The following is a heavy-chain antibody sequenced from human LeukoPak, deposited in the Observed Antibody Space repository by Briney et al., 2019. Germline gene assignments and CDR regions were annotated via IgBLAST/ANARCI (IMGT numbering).Heavy chain of an antibody. V-gene: IGHV1-3*04. CDR3: AREALWFGHAFDI. D-gene: IGHD3-10*01. CDR1: GYTFTIYA. J-gene: IGHJ3*02. CDR2: INTGNGNT. Sequence: ASVKVSCKASGYTFTIYAMHWVRRGPGQSLGWMGWINTGNGNTKYSQKFQGRVTITRDTSASTAYMELSSLRSEDTAVYYCAREALWFGHAFDIWGQGTMVTVSS.